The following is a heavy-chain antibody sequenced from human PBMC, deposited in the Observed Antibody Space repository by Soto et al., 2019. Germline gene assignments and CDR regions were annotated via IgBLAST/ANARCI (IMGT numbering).Heavy chain of an antibody. CDR1: GFTFSSFG. CDR2: ISYDGSNK. V-gene: IGHV3-30*18. J-gene: IGHJ4*02. CDR3: AKERGWSSAALDY. D-gene: IGHD6-19*01. Sequence: GWDLRLSCAVSGFTFSSFGLHWVRQAPGKGLEWVALISYDGSNKYYADSVKGRFTISRDKSKNTLYLQMNSLRAEEPAVYYCAKERGWSSAALDYWGQGTLVTVSS.